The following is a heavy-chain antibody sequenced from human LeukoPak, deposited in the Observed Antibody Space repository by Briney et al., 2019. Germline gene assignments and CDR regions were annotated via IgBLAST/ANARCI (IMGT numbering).Heavy chain of an antibody. Sequence: SETLSLTCTVSGGSISSSSYYWGWIRQPPGKGLEWIGSIYYSGSTYYNPSLKSRVTISVDTSKNQFSLKLSSVTAADTAVYYCARNYYDNSGYKYAFDYWGQGTLVTVSS. V-gene: IGHV4-39*07. CDR3: ARNYYDNSGYKYAFDY. D-gene: IGHD3-22*01. J-gene: IGHJ4*02. CDR1: GGSISSSSYY. CDR2: IYYSGST.